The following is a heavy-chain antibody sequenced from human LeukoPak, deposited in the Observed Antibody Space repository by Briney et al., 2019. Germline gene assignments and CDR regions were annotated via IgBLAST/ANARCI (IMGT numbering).Heavy chain of an antibody. CDR2: ISGSGGST. J-gene: IGHJ6*03. CDR1: GFTFSSYA. Sequence: PGGSLRLSCATSGFTFSSYAMSWVRQAPGKGLEWVSVISGSGGSTSYAESVKGRFTISRDNAKNSLYLQMNSLRAEDTAVYYCAREGEDGDYWGTLWSSYYYYYMDVWGKGTTVTVSS. CDR3: AREGEDGDYWGTLWSSYYYYYMDV. V-gene: IGHV3-23*01. D-gene: IGHD4-17*01.